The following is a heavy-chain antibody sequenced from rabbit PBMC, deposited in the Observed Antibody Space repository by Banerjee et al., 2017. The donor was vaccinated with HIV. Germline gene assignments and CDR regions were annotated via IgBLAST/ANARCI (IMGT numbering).Heavy chain of an antibody. CDR2: ISTTSGYT. D-gene: IGHD1-1*01. CDR1: GFSFSSGYW. Sequence: QEQLVESGGGLVKPEGSLTLTCKASGFSFSSGYWICWVRQAPGKGLELIACISTTSGYTYYANWAKGRFIMSRTSSTTVTLQMTSLTAADTATYFCARDLVAVIGWNFNLWGPGTLVTVS. J-gene: IGHJ4*01. V-gene: IGHV1S45*01. CDR3: ARDLVAVIGWNFNL.